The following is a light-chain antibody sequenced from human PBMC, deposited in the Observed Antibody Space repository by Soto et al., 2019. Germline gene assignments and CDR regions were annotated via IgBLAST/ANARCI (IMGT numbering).Light chain of an antibody. V-gene: IGKV3-15*01. J-gene: IGKJ4*01. CDR1: QSVAGTY. CDR2: GAS. CDR3: QQYIRWPLT. Sequence: EIVLTQSPGTLSLSPGERATLSCRASQSVAGTYLAWYQQKPGQAPRLLIYGASTRATGTPARFSGSGSGTEFTLTISSLQSEDFAVYYCQQYIRWPLTFGGGTKVDIK.